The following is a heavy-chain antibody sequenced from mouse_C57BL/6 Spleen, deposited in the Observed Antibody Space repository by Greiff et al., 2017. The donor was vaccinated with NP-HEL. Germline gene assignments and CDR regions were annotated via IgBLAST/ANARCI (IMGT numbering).Heavy chain of an antibody. CDR1: GYSITSGYY. J-gene: IGHJ1*03. V-gene: IGHV3-6*01. Sequence: LQESGPGLVKPSQSLSLTCSVTGYSITSGYYWNWIRQFPGNKLEWMGYISYDSSNNDNPSLKNRITITRDTSKNQFFLKLNSVTTEDTATYYWAREYYGSSYVYFDVWGTGTTVTVSS. D-gene: IGHD1-1*01. CDR2: ISYDSSN. CDR3: AREYYGSSYVYFDV.